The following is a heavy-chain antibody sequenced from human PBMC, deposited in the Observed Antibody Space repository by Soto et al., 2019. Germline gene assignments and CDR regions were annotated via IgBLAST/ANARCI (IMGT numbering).Heavy chain of an antibody. CDR3: ARGVAGSGFDL. D-gene: IGHD6-19*01. Sequence: SQTLSLTCAISGDSVSSNTAAWNWIRSSPSRGLEWLGRTYYRSNWRHDYAVSVKSRITVNPDTSKNHFSLQLNSVTPDDTAVYYCARGVAGSGFDLWGQGTLVIVSP. CDR2: TYYRSNWRH. CDR1: GDSVSSNTAA. J-gene: IGHJ4*02. V-gene: IGHV6-1*01.